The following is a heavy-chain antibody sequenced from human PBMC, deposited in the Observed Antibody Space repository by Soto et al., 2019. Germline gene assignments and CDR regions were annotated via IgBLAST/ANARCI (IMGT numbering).Heavy chain of an antibody. Sequence: QVQLQESGPGLVKPSETLSLTCTVSGDSMTKYYWSWIRQPAGKGLEWIGRIYTSGSTNYNPSLKSRVTMSIDTSNNHFSRSLKSVTAADTAVYYCARTVGAAYYFDFWGQGALVTVSS. D-gene: IGHD1-26*01. CDR2: IYTSGST. V-gene: IGHV4-4*07. CDR1: GDSMTKYY. J-gene: IGHJ4*02. CDR3: ARTVGAAYYFDF.